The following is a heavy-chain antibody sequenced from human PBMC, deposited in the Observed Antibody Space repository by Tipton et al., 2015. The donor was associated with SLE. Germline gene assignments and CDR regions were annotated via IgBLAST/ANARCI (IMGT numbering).Heavy chain of an antibody. V-gene: IGHV4-34*01. J-gene: IGHJ6*03. CDR3: ARQYCGGECYSHYYYYMDV. D-gene: IGHD2-21*01. CDR2: VNHSGRT. CDR1: GGVISEYY. Sequence: TLSLTCTVSGGVISEYYWGWIRQPAGKGLEWIGEVNHSGRTNYNPSLKSRVTISVDTSKNQFSLNLTSVTAADTAMYFCARQYCGGECYSHYYYYMDVWGKGTTVTVSS.